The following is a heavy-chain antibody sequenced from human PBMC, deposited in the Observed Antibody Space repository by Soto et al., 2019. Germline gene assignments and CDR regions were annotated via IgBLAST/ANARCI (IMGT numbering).Heavy chain of an antibody. D-gene: IGHD3-22*01. V-gene: IGHV3-30*18. Sequence: GGSLRLSCAASGFTFSSYNMSWVRQAPGKGLEWVAVISYDGSNKYYADSVKGRFTISRDNSKNTLYLQMNSLRAEDTAVYYCAKGEDYYDSSGSDAFDIWGQGTMVTVSS. CDR1: GFTFSSYN. CDR3: AKGEDYYDSSGSDAFDI. CDR2: ISYDGSNK. J-gene: IGHJ3*02.